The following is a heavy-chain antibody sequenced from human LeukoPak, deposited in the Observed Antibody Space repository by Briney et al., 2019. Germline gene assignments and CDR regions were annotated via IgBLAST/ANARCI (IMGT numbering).Heavy chain of an antibody. V-gene: IGHV4-39*01. Sequence: PSETLSLTCTVSGGSISSDSYYWGWIRQPPGKGLEFIGTVYYSGSAYYNPSLKSRLTISVDTSKNQFSLKLSSVTAADTAVYYCARRVNWKDWSDPWGQGTLVTVSS. J-gene: IGHJ5*02. D-gene: IGHD1-20*01. CDR1: GGSISSDSYY. CDR2: VYYSGSA. CDR3: ARRVNWKDWSDP.